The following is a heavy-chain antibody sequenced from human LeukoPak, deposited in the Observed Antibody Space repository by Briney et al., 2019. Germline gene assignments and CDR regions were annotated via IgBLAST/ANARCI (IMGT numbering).Heavy chain of an antibody. J-gene: IGHJ4*02. V-gene: IGHV3-11*04. CDR3: ARERIQLWSPYFDY. CDR1: GFTVSSNY. CDR2: ISNPGSASAI. Sequence: PGGSLRLSCAASGFTVSSNYMSWVRQAPGKGLERVSYISNPGSASAIYYADSVKGRFTISRDNAKNSLYLQMNSLRAEDTAVYYCARERIQLWSPYFDYWGQGTLVTVSS. D-gene: IGHD5-18*01.